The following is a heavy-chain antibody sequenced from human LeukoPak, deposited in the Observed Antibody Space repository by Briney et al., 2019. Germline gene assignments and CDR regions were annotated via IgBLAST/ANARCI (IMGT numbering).Heavy chain of an antibody. Sequence: GGSLRLSCAASGFTFSNYNMNWVRQAPGKGLEWVSSIISSGTYMFYADSVKGRFTTSRDNAKNSLYLQMNSLRAEDTAVYYCARGEGLDAFDIWGQGTMVTVSS. D-gene: IGHD3/OR15-3a*01. CDR2: IISSGTYM. CDR1: GFTFSNYN. J-gene: IGHJ3*02. V-gene: IGHV3-21*01. CDR3: ARGEGLDAFDI.